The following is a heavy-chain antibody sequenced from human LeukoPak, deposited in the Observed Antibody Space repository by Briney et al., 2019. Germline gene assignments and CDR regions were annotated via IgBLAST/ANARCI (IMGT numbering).Heavy chain of an antibody. D-gene: IGHD4-17*01. Sequence: SETLSLTCTVSGGSISSYYWSWIRQPPGKRLEWIGYIYDSGSTNYNPSLKSRVTIPIDTSKSQLSLKLSSVAAADTAVYYCARVPVTTYWYFDLWGRGTLVTVSS. CDR3: ARVPVTTYWYFDL. V-gene: IGHV4-59*01. J-gene: IGHJ2*01. CDR1: GGSISSYY. CDR2: IYDSGST.